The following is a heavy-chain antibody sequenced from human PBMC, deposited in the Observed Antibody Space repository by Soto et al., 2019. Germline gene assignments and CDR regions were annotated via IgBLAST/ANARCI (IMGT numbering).Heavy chain of an antibody. J-gene: IGHJ6*02. V-gene: IGHV1-69*01. CDR1: GGTFSSYA. CDR2: IIPIFGTA. Sequence: QVQLVQSGAEVQKPGSSVKVSCKASGGTFSSYAISWVRQAPGQGPEWMGGIIPIFGTANYAQKFQGRVTITADESTSTAYMELSSLRSEDTAVYYCARVVVTPPVHAKTYGMDVWGQGTTVTVSS. CDR3: ARVVVTPPVHAKTYGMDV. D-gene: IGHD2-21*01.